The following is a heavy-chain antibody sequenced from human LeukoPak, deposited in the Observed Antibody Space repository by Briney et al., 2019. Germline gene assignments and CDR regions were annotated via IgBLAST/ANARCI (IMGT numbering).Heavy chain of an antibody. CDR2: INPNSGGT. CDR1: GYTFTGYY. J-gene: IGHJ6*03. Sequence: ASVTVSCKASGYTFTGYYMHWVRQAPGQGLEWMGWINPNSGGTNYAQKFQGRVTMTRDTSISTAYMELSRLRSDDTAVYYCARDPLVGYYYMDVWGKGTTGTVSS. V-gene: IGHV1-2*02. CDR3: ARDPLVGYYYMDV.